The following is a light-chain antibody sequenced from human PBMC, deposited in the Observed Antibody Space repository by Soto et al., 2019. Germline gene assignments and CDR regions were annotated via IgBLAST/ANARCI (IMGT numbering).Light chain of an antibody. V-gene: IGKV3-20*01. CDR2: GAS. CDR3: EQYESSWT. Sequence: EIVLTQSPGTLSLSPGEGATLSCRASQSISSTFLAWYQHKPGPAPRVLIYGASRRAAGIPDRFSGSGSGTDFTITISRLEREDFGDYYCEQYESSWTFGQGTKVEVK. CDR1: QSISSTF. J-gene: IGKJ1*01.